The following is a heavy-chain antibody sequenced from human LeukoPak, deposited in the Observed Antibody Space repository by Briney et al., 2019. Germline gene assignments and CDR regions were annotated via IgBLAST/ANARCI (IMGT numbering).Heavy chain of an antibody. Sequence: GESLKISCKGSGYNFPIYWIAWVRQMPGKGLECMGIIYPGDSDTRYSPSFQGQVTISADKSISTAYLQWSSLKASDTAMYYCARHNRYCSSTSCYNYYYYYYYMDVWGKGTTVTVSS. CDR1: GYNFPIYW. CDR2: IYPGDSDT. D-gene: IGHD2-2*02. CDR3: ARHNRYCSSTSCYNYYYYYYYMDV. J-gene: IGHJ6*03. V-gene: IGHV5-51*01.